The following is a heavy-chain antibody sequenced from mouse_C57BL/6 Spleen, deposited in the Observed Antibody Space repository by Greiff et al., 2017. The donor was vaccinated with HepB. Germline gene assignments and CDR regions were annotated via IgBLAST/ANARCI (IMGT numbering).Heavy chain of an antibody. CDR2: INPSNGGT. J-gene: IGHJ3*01. V-gene: IGHV1-53*01. Sequence: VQLQQSGTELVKPGASVKLSCKASGYTFTSYWMHWVKQRPGQGLEWIGNINPSNGGTDYNEKFKSKATLTVDKSSSTSYMQLSSLTSEDSAVYYCARRIDDYDEAFAYWGQGTLVTVSA. CDR3: ARRIDDYDEAFAY. CDR1: GYTFTSYW. D-gene: IGHD2-4*01.